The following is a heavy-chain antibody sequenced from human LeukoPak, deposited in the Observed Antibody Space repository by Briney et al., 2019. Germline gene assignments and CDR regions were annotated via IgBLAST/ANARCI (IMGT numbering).Heavy chain of an antibody. Sequence: GESLRISCKGSGYSFADSWIGWVRQMPEKGLEWMGIIYPGDSDTRYSPSFQGQVSISVDKSISTAYLQWSTLKASDTAMYYCARQYGRPFDYWGQGTLVTVSS. D-gene: IGHD3-10*01. V-gene: IGHV5-51*01. CDR2: IYPGDSDT. J-gene: IGHJ4*02. CDR1: GYSFADSW. CDR3: ARQYGRPFDY.